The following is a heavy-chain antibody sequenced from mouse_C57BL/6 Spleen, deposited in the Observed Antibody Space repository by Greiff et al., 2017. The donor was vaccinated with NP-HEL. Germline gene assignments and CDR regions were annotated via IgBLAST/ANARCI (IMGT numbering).Heavy chain of an antibody. J-gene: IGHJ3*01. Sequence: EVHLVESGGGLVKPGGSLKLSCAASGFTFSDYGMHWVRQAPEKGLEWVAYISSGSSTIYYADTVKGRFTISRDNAKNTLFLQMTSLRSEDTAMYYCARGGYPAWFAYWGQGTLVTVSA. D-gene: IGHD3-1*01. CDR3: ARGGYPAWFAY. CDR1: GFTFSDYG. CDR2: ISSGSSTI. V-gene: IGHV5-17*01.